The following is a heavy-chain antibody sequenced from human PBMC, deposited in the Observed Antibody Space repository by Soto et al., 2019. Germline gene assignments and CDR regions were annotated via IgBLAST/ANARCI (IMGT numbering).Heavy chain of an antibody. Sequence: ETLSLTCAVYGGSFSGYYWSWIRQPPGKGLEWIGEINHSGSTNYNPSLKSRVTISVDTSKNQFSLKLSSVTAADTAVYYCARVYIVATIYRKRYYFDYWGQGTLVTVSS. CDR3: ARVYIVATIYRKRYYFDY. J-gene: IGHJ4*02. CDR1: GGSFSGYY. V-gene: IGHV4-34*01. D-gene: IGHD5-12*01. CDR2: INHSGST.